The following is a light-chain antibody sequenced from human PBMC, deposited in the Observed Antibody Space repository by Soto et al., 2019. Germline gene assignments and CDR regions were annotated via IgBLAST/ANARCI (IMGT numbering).Light chain of an antibody. V-gene: IGKV3-11*01. CDR2: DAS. CDR3: QQRSNWIT. Sequence: EIVLTQSPATLSLSPGERATLSCRASQSVSSYLAWYQHKPGQAPRLLIYDASNRATGIPARFSGSGSGTDFTLTISSLDPEDFAVYYCQQRSNWITFGRGTRLEIK. CDR1: QSVSSY. J-gene: IGKJ5*01.